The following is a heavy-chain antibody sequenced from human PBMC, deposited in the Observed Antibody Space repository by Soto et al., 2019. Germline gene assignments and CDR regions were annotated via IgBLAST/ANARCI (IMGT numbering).Heavy chain of an antibody. Sequence: EVQLVESGGGLVPPGGSVRLSCAASGFIFKMYWMHWVRQSPGKGLVWISRIYNDGTYSDYAYSVRGLFTISRDNVNDTLYLQMNYLRAEASGLYYCTRGPRPISTGTGAYWGQGTQVTVSS. D-gene: IGHD3-10*01. J-gene: IGHJ4*02. V-gene: IGHV3-74*01. CDR3: TRGPRPISTGTGAY. CDR2: IYNDGTYS. CDR1: GFIFKMYW.